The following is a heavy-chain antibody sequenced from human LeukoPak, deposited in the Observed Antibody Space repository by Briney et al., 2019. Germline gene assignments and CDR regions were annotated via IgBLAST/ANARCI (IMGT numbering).Heavy chain of an antibody. V-gene: IGHV3-21*01. Sequence: KPGGSQRLSCAVSGLTFSSYSFNWVRQAPGKGLEWVSSITPTSSYIYYADSVKGRFTISRDNAKNSLYLQMNSLRAEDTAVYYCARLRRNNDNSGYYYYYDYWGQGTLVTVSS. J-gene: IGHJ4*02. CDR2: ITPTSSYI. D-gene: IGHD3-22*01. CDR3: ARLRRNNDNSGYYYYYDY. CDR1: GLTFSSYS.